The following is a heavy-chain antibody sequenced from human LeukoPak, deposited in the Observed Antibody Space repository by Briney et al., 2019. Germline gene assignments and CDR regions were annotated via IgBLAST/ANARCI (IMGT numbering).Heavy chain of an antibody. V-gene: IGHV4-4*07. CDR1: VGSICSYS. CDR3: ARGLPYGSEYFDY. CDR2: IYTSGST. D-gene: IGHD3-10*01. J-gene: IGHJ4*02. Sequence: SETLSLTCTVSVGSICSYSSNCIRHPAGKGLECIGRIYTSGSTNYNPSLKSRVTMSIDTTKNQSSLRLSSVTAADTAVYYCARGLPYGSEYFDYWGQGTLVTVSS.